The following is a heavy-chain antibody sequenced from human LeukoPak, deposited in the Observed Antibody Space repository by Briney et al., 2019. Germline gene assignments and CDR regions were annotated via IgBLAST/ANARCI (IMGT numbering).Heavy chain of an antibody. D-gene: IGHD2-2*01. CDR1: GYSFTSYW. J-gene: IGHJ6*02. CDR3: ARQIVVPAARYGMDV. Sequence: GESLKISCKGSGYSFTSYWIGWVRQMPWKGLEWMGIIYPGDSDTRYSPSFQGQVTISADKSISTAYLQWSSLKASDTAMYHCARQIVVPAARYGMDVWGQGTTVTVSS. V-gene: IGHV5-51*01. CDR2: IYPGDSDT.